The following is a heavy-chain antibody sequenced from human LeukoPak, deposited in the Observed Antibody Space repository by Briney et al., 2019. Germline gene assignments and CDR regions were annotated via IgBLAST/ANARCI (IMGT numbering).Heavy chain of an antibody. CDR1: GYTFTDYY. V-gene: IGHV1-2*02. J-gene: IGHJ4*02. CDR2: INPNSGGT. Sequence: ASVNVSCKASGYTFTDYYMHWVRQAPGQGLEWMGWINPNSGGTNYAQKFYARVTMTRDTSISTAYMELSRLRSDDTAVFYCARSPDILTGENFDYWGQGTLVTVSS. D-gene: IGHD3-9*01. CDR3: ARSPDILTGENFDY.